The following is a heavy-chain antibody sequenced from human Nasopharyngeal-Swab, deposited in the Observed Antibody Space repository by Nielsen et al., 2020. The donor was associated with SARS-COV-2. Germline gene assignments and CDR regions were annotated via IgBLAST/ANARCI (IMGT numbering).Heavy chain of an antibody. CDR1: GYTFTSYA. J-gene: IGHJ4*02. CDR3: ARVNGVDTAMVLLDY. D-gene: IGHD5-18*01. V-gene: IGHV1-69*13. CDR2: IIPIFGTA. Sequence: SVKVSCKASGYTFTSYAVHWVRQAPGQGLEWMGGIIPIFGTANYAQKFQGRVTITADESTSTAYMELSSLRSEDTAVYYCARVNGVDTAMVLLDYWGQGTLVTVSS.